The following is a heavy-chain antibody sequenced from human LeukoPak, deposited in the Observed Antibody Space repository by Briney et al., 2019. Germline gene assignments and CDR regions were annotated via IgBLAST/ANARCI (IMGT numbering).Heavy chain of an antibody. CDR3: ARDREVVTAKAQMDV. CDR1: GFTVSTNH. Sequence: PGGSLRLSCAVSGFTVSTNHMSWVRQAPGKGLESVSVIYQDGNTYYTDSVKGRFTISRDNSKNTLFLQMNRLRAEDTAMYYCARDREVVTAKAQMDVWGKGTTVTVSS. CDR2: IYQDGNT. V-gene: IGHV3-53*01. J-gene: IGHJ6*04. D-gene: IGHD2-21*02.